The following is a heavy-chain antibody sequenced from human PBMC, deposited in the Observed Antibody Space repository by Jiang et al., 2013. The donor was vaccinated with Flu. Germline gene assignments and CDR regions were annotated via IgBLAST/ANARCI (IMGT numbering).Heavy chain of an antibody. J-gene: IGHJ4*02. V-gene: IGHV4-59*13. Sequence: SLTCTVSGGSISSYYWSWIRQPPGKGLEWIGYIYYSGSTNYNPSLKSRVTISVDTSKNQFSLKLSSVTAADTAVYYCAGETYYYDSSGYLSGSYFDYWGQGTLVTVSS. CDR2: IYYSGST. CDR3: AGETYYYDSSGYLSGSYFDY. CDR1: GGSISSYY. D-gene: IGHD3-22*01.